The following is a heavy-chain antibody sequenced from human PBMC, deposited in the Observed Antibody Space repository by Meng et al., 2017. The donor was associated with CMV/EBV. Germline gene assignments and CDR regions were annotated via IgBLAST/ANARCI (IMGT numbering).Heavy chain of an antibody. D-gene: IGHD3-9*01. CDR2: IYWDDDK. V-gene: IGHV2-5*02. CDR1: RFSLCPSGVG. Sequence: QNPLKAHAPTLVNPTQTPTLTCPFSRFSLCPSGVGVGWIRQPPGKALEWLALIYWDDDKRYSPSLKSRLTITKDTSKNQVVLTMTNMDPVDTATYYCAHQLRYFDWVNNWFDPWGQGTLVTVSS. CDR3: AHQLRYFDWVNNWFDP. J-gene: IGHJ5*02.